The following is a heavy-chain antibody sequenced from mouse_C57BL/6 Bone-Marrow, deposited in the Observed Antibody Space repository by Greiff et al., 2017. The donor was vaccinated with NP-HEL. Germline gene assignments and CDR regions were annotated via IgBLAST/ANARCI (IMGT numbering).Heavy chain of an antibody. CDR2: IDPSDSYT. J-gene: IGHJ3*01. Sequence: VQLQQPGAELVKPGASVKLSCKASGYTFTSYWMQWVKQRPGQGLEWIGEIDPSDSYTNYNQKFKGKATLTVDTSSSTAYMQLSSLTSEDSAVYYCARVKLGFAYWGQGTLVTVSA. D-gene: IGHD4-1*01. V-gene: IGHV1-50*01. CDR3: ARVKLGFAY. CDR1: GYTFTSYW.